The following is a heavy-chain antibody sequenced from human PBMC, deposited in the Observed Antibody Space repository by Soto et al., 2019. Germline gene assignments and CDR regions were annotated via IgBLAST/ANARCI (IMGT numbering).Heavy chain of an antibody. Sequence: GGSLRLSCAASGFTFSSYAMSWVRPAPGKGLEWVSAISGSGGSTYYADSVKGRFTISRDNSKNPLYLQMNSLRAEDTAVYYCAKASSGSLYYFDYWGQGTLVTVSS. CDR2: ISGSGGST. CDR3: AKASSGSLYYFDY. D-gene: IGHD3-22*01. V-gene: IGHV3-23*01. CDR1: GFTFSSYA. J-gene: IGHJ4*02.